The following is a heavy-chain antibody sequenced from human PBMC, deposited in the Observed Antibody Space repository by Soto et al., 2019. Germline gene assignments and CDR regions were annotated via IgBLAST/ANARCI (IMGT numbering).Heavy chain of an antibody. J-gene: IGHJ4*02. CDR3: ASYDIVVVPGSLQRVEADVVELDY. D-gene: IGHD2-2*01. CDR2: ISYDGNRK. CDR1: GFTFSSYG. V-gene: IGHV3-30*03. Sequence: QVQLVESGGGVVQPGKSLRLSCAASGFTFSSYGMHWVRQAPGKGLEWVAVISYDGNRKYYADSVTGQCTISRDNSRNTMSLQMNGLRGEDTAVYYCASYDIVVVPGSLQRVEADVVELDYWGTGTLVTVSS.